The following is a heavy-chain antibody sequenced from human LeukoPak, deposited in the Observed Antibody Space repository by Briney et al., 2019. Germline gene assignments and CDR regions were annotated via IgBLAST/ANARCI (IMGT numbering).Heavy chain of an antibody. CDR2: ISHSGST. V-gene: IGHV4-34*01. CDR1: GGSFSGYY. J-gene: IGHJ6*02. Sequence: SETLSLTCAVYGGSFSGYYWSWIRQPPGKGLEWIGEISHSGSTNYNPSLKSRVTISVDTSKNQFSLKLSSVTAADTAVYYCARGRGSSWSQGYYYGMDVWGQGTTVTVSS. CDR3: ARGRGSSWSQGYYYGMDV. D-gene: IGHD6-13*01.